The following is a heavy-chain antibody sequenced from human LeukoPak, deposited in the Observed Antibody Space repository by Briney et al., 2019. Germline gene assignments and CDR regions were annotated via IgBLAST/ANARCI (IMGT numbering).Heavy chain of an antibody. CDR1: GGTFSSYA. Sequence: SVKVSCKASGGTFSSYAISWVRQAPGQGLEWMGGIIPIFGTANYAQKFQGRVTITTDESTSTAYMELSSLRSEDTAVYYCARDPGDDYVWGSYHTWTDYWGQGTLVTVSS. CDR2: IIPIFGTA. V-gene: IGHV1-69*05. J-gene: IGHJ4*02. CDR3: ARDPGDDYVWGSYHTWTDY. D-gene: IGHD3-16*02.